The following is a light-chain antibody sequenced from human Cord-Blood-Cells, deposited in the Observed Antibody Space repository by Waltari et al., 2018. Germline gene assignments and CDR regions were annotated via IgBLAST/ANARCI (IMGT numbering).Light chain of an antibody. CDR1: QSVSSY. V-gene: IGKV3-11*01. Sequence: EIVLTQSPATLSLSPGERATLSCRASQSVSSYLAWYQQKPGQAPRHLIYDASNRATGIPARFSCSGSGTDFTLTISSLEPEDFAVYYCQQRSNGPWKFGQGTKVDIK. J-gene: IGKJ1*01. CDR3: QQRSNGPWK. CDR2: DAS.